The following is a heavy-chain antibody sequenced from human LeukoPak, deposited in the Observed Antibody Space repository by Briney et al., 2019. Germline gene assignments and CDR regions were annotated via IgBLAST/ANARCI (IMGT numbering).Heavy chain of an antibody. D-gene: IGHD3-10*01. J-gene: IGHJ3*02. V-gene: IGHV5-51*01. Sequence: GESLKISCKGSGYSLTSYWIGWVRQMPGKGLEWMGIIYPGDSDTRYSPSFQGQVTISADKSISTAYLQWSSLKASDTAMYYCARPGYGSGSYSVLDAFDIWGQGTMVTVSS. CDR2: IYPGDSDT. CDR3: ARPGYGSGSYSVLDAFDI. CDR1: GYSLTSYW.